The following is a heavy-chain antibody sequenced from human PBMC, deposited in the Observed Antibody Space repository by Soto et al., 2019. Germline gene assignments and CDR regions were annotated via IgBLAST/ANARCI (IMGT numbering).Heavy chain of an antibody. V-gene: IGHV1-8*01. CDR3: APSGVYSSGWNYFDY. D-gene: IGHD6-19*01. CDR2: MNPNSGNT. J-gene: IGHJ4*02. CDR1: GYTFTSYD. Sequence: QVQLVQSGAEVKKPGASVKVSGKASGYTFTSYDINWVRQATEQGLEWMGWMNPNSGNTGYAQKFQGRVTMTRNTSISTAYMELSSLRSEDTAVYYCAPSGVYSSGWNYFDYWGQGTLVTVSS.